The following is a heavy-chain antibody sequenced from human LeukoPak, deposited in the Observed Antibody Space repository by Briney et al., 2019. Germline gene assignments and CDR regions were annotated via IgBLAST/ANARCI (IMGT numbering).Heavy chain of an antibody. CDR2: IIRLIGTE. Sequence: SLKVSCKASGGTFSSFAINWVRQAPGQGLEWVGRIIRLIGTENYRQTLHGRVTITADESTTAAFMQLSSLRSEDTALYYCTRGNALDLLGQGTMVTVSS. CDR1: GGTFSSFA. CDR3: TRGNALDL. J-gene: IGHJ3*01. V-gene: IGHV1-69*13.